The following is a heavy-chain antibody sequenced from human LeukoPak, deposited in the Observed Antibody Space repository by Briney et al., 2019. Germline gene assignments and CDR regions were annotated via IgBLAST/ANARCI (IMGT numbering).Heavy chain of an antibody. Sequence: ASVTVSCKASGYTFTGYYMHWVRQAPGQGLEWMGLINPNSGDTNYAQNFQGRVTITRDTSLSTAYMELSRLRSDDTAVYYCASVVATGGYWGQGTLVTVSS. D-gene: IGHD5-12*01. CDR3: ASVVATGGY. V-gene: IGHV1-2*02. CDR2: INPNSGDT. CDR1: GYTFTGYY. J-gene: IGHJ4*02.